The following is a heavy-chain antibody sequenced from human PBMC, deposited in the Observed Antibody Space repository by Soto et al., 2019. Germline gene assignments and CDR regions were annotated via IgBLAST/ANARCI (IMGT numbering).Heavy chain of an antibody. CDR1: GYTFTSYD. CDR3: ARADSSSGIGYSYSGMDV. V-gene: IGHV1-46*01. D-gene: IGHD6-6*01. CDR2: INPSGGST. Sequence: SVKVSCKASGYTFTSYDMHWVRQAPGQGLEWMGIINPSGGSTSYAQKFQGRVTMTRDTSTSTVYMELSSLRSEDTAVYYCARADSSSGIGYSYSGMDVWGHGTTLTVSS. J-gene: IGHJ6*02.